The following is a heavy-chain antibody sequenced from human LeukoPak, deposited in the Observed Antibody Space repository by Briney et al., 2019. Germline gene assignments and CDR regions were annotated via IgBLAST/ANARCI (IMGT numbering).Heavy chain of an antibody. V-gene: IGHV4-39*01. CDR2: ISYSGST. J-gene: IGHJ4*02. D-gene: IGHD6-6*01. Sequence: SETLSLTCTVSSGAISSSSYYWGWIRQPPGKGLEWIGSISYSGSTDYNPSLKSRVTISVDTSKNQFSLSLSSVTAADTAVYYCARRLGYNSSPHFDYWGQGTLVTVSS. CDR1: SGAISSSSYY. CDR3: ARRLGYNSSPHFDY.